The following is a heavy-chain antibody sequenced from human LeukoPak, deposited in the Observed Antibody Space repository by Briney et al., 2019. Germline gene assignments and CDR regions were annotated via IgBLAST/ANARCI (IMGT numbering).Heavy chain of an antibody. J-gene: IGHJ4*02. V-gene: IGHV1-69*01. CDR3: ARVPHSGWRHSVVGAAFDY. CDR1: GGTFSSYA. D-gene: IGHD1-26*01. CDR2: IIPIFGTA. Sequence: GSSVKVSCKASGGTFSSYAISWVRQAPGQGLEWMGGIIPIFGTANYAQKFQGRVTITADESTSTAYMELSSLRSEDTAVYYCARVPHSGWRHSVVGAAFDYWGQGTLVTVSS.